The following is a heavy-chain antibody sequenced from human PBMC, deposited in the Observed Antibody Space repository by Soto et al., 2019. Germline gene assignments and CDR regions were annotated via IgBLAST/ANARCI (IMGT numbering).Heavy chain of an antibody. D-gene: IGHD1-20*01. J-gene: IGHJ6*02. CDR2: IIPIFGTA. V-gene: IGHV1-69*13. Sequence: GASVKISCKASGGTFSSYAISWVRQAPGQGLEWMGGIIPIFGTANYAQKFQGRVTITADESTSTAYMELSSLRSEDTAVYYCARDRVTGAYYYYYGMDVWGQGTTVTVSS. CDR3: ARDRVTGAYYYYYGMDV. CDR1: GGTFSSYA.